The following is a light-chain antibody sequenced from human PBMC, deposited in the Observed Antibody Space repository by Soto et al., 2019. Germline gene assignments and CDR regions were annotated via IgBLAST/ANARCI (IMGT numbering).Light chain of an antibody. CDR2: KAS. J-gene: IGKJ5*01. CDR3: QQYNSYPT. V-gene: IGKV1-5*03. Sequence: DIQMTQSPSTLSASVGDRVTITCRASQSIRSWLAWYQQKPGKAPKLLIYKASSLESGVPSRFSGSGSGTEFTLTISSLQPDDFATYYCQQYNSYPTVGQGTRLEIQ. CDR1: QSIRSW.